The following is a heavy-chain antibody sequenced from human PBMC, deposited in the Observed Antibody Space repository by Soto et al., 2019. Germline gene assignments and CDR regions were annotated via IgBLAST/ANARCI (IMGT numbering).Heavy chain of an antibody. Sequence: QVQLVQSGAEEKKPGASVKVSCKASGYTFTSYAMHWVRQAPGQRLEWMGWINAGNGNTKYSQKFMGRVTITRDTSASTAYMELSSLRSEDTAVYYCVTEWEEGPCFDPWAQGTMVTVSS. V-gene: IGHV1-3*05. J-gene: IGHJ5*02. CDR3: VTEWEEGPCFDP. CDR1: GYTFTSYA. D-gene: IGHD1-26*01. CDR2: INAGNGNT.